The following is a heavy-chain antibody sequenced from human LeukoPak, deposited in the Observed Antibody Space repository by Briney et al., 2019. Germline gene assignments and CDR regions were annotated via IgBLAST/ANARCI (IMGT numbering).Heavy chain of an antibody. D-gene: IGHD6-6*01. CDR2: ISAYNGNT. CDR1: GYTFTTYG. Sequence: GASVKVSCKAFGYTFTTYGIHWVRQAPGQGLEWMGWISAYNGNTNYAQKIQGRVTMTTDTSTTTAYMELRRLRSDDTAVYYCARGPQKIRPGSSSVYSDYWGQGTLVIVSS. CDR3: ARGPQKIRPGSSSVYSDY. J-gene: IGHJ4*02. V-gene: IGHV1-18*01.